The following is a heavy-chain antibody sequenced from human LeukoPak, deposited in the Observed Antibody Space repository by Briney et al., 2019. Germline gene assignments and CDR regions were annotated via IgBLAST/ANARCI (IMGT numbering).Heavy chain of an antibody. CDR1: GFTFSSYW. Sequence: PGGSLRLSCAASGFTFSSYWMSWVRQAPGKGLEWVANIKQDGSEKYYVDSVKGRFTISRDNAKNSLYLQMNSLRAEDTAVYYCARVRSSRLYGSGSPYYFDYWGQGTLVTVSS. CDR2: IKQDGSEK. D-gene: IGHD3-10*01. V-gene: IGHV3-7*01. J-gene: IGHJ4*02. CDR3: ARVRSSRLYGSGSPYYFDY.